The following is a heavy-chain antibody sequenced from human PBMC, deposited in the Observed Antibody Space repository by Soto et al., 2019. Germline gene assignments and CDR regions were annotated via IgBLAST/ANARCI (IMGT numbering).Heavy chain of an antibody. CDR2: IHQTGNT. Sequence: RASETLSLTCTVSGGSFSSGGYSWNWIRQPPGKGLEWIGYIHQTGNTYYNPSLKSRPIISIDRSKNQISLKLNSVTAADTAVYYCARADGYYFDYWGPGTLVTVSS. CDR1: GGSFSSGGYS. V-gene: IGHV4-30-2*01. J-gene: IGHJ4*02. CDR3: ARADGYYFDY. D-gene: IGHD4-17*01.